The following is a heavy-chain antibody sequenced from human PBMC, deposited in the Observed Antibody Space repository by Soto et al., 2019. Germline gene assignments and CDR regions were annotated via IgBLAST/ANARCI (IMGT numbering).Heavy chain of an antibody. V-gene: IGHV4-4*07. D-gene: IGHD6-6*01. J-gene: IGHJ5*02. CDR2: IYTSGST. Sequence: SETLSLTCTVSGGSISSYYWSWIRQPAGKGLEWIGRIYTSGSTNYNPSLKSRVTMSVDTSKNQFSLKLSSVTAADTAVYYCARDRMRYSSSYNWFDPWGQGTLGNVSS. CDR3: ARDRMRYSSSYNWFDP. CDR1: GGSISSYY.